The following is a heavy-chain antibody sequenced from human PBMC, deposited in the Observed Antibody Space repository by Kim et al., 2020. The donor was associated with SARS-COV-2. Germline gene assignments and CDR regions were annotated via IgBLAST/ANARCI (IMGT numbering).Heavy chain of an antibody. Sequence: SETLSLTCAVYGGSFSGYYWSWIRQPPGKGLEWIGEINHSGSTNYNPSLKSRVTISVDTSKNQFSLKLSSVTAADTAVYYCARTRFFKRTHYYFDYWGQG. CDR3: ARTRFFKRTHYYFDY. CDR2: INHSGST. D-gene: IGHD1-1*01. CDR1: GGSFSGYY. V-gene: IGHV4-34*01. J-gene: IGHJ4*02.